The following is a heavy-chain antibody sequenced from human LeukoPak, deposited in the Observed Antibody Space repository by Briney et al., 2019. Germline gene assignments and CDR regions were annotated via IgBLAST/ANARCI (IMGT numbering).Heavy chain of an antibody. D-gene: IGHD4-17*01. CDR1: GFTFITYS. J-gene: IGHJ4*02. Sequence: PGGSLRLSCAASGFTFITYSMNWVRQAPGKGLEWVSYISSGSTTIYNADSVKGRFTISRDNAKNSLYLQMNSLRVEDTAVYYCAREQYGDYFDYWGQGTLVTVSS. CDR3: AREQYGDYFDY. V-gene: IGHV3-48*04. CDR2: ISSGSTTI.